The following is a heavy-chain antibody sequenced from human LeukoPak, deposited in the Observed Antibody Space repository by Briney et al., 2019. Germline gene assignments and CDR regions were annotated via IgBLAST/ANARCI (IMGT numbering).Heavy chain of an antibody. J-gene: IGHJ5*02. CDR1: GGSISSYY. V-gene: IGHV4-4*07. CDR2: IYTSGST. CDR3: ARGGVDYGDYMGFDP. Sequence: SETLSLTCTVSGGSISSYYWSWIRQPAGKGLEWIGRIYTSGSTNYNPSLKSRVTMSVDTSKNQFSLKLSSVTAAETAVYYCARGGVDYGDYMGFDPWGQGTLVTVSS. D-gene: IGHD4-17*01.